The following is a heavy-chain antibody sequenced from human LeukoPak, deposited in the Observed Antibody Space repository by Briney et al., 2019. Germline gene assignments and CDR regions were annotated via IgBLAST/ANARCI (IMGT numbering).Heavy chain of an antibody. J-gene: IGHJ3*02. Sequence: SETLSLTCTVSGGSIRNYYWSWIRQPPGKGLEWIGYIYYSGSTNYNPSLESRVTISVDTSTNQFSLRLNSVTAADTAVYYCGRRYQWLQTNVDAFDIWGQGTMVTVSS. CDR1: GGSIRNYY. D-gene: IGHD6-19*01. CDR3: GRRYQWLQTNVDAFDI. V-gene: IGHV4-59*08. CDR2: IYYSGST.